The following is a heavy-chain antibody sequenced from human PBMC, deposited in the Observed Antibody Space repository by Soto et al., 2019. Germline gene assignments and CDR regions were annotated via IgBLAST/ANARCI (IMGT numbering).Heavy chain of an antibody. CDR2: IGSSGGYI. V-gene: IGHV3-21*04. Sequence: LRLSCAVSGFIFSDFSMNWVRQAPGKGLEWVASIGSSGGYIFYADSVKGRFTISRDNAKKSLDLQMNSLRAEDTAVYYCARASYFVFDYWGQGALVTVSS. D-gene: IGHD1-26*01. CDR3: ARASYFVFDY. CDR1: GFIFSDFS. J-gene: IGHJ4*02.